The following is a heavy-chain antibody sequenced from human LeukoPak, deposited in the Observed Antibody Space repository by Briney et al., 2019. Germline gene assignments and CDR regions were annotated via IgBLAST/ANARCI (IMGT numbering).Heavy chain of an antibody. Sequence: PSETLSLTCSVSGYSIRSGYHWAWIRQSPGKGLEWIGYIYYSGSTNYNPSFKSRVTISIDTSKNQFSLKLSSVTAADTAVYYCARGLSLFDLWGQGTLVTVSS. CDR3: ARGLSLFDL. CDR1: GYSIRSGYH. V-gene: IGHV4-61*01. CDR2: IYYSGST. D-gene: IGHD3-22*01. J-gene: IGHJ5*02.